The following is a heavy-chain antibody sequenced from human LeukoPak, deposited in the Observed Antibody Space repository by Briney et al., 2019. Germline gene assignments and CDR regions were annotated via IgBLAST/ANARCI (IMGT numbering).Heavy chain of an antibody. CDR2: IYSGGST. CDR1: GFTFSDYY. CDR3: ARDRSMVRGAFYGMDV. Sequence: GGSLRLSCAASGFTFSDYYMSWIRQAPGKGLEWVSVIYSGGSTYYADSVKGRFTISRDNSKNTLYLQMNSLRAEDTAVYYCARDRSMVRGAFYGMDVWGQGTTVTVSS. J-gene: IGHJ6*02. D-gene: IGHD3-10*01. V-gene: IGHV3-66*01.